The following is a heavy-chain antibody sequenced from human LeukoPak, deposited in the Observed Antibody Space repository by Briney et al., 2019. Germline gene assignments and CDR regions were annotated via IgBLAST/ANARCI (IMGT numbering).Heavy chain of an antibody. CDR1: GYTFTGYY. CDR3: ARGTYYDSSGYYPNFDY. CDR2: INPNSGGT. D-gene: IGHD3-22*01. Sequence: ASVKVSCKASGYTFTGYYMHWVRQAPGQGLEWMGWINPNSGGTNYAQKFQGRVTMTRDTSISTAYMELGRLRSDDTAVYYCARGTYYDSSGYYPNFDYWGQGTLVTVSS. V-gene: IGHV1-2*02. J-gene: IGHJ4*02.